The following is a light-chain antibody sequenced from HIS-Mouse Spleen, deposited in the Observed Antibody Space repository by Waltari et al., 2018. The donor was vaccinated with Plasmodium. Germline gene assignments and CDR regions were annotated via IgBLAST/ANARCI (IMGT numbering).Light chain of an antibody. CDR3: CSYAGSSTYV. Sequence: QSALTQPASVSGSHGQSITISCTGTSSSVGSYNLVPWYQQHPGKAPKLMIYEGSKRPSGVSNRFSGSKSGNTASLTISGLQAEDEADYYCCSYAGSSTYVFGTGTKVTVL. CDR2: EGS. CDR1: SSSVGSYNL. J-gene: IGLJ1*01. V-gene: IGLV2-23*01.